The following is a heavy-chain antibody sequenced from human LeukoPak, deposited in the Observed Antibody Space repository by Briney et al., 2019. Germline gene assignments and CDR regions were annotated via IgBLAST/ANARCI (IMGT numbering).Heavy chain of an antibody. CDR1: GFTVSSNY. CDR2: IYSGGST. D-gene: IGHD1-7*01. CDR3: ARDRRTTPDEYYFDY. V-gene: IGHV3-53*01. Sequence: GSLRLSCAASGFTVSSNYMSWVRQAPGKGLEWVSVIYSGGSTYYADSVKGRFTISRDNAKNSLYLQMNSLRAEDTAVYYCARDRRTTPDEYYFDYWGQGTLVTVSS. J-gene: IGHJ4*02.